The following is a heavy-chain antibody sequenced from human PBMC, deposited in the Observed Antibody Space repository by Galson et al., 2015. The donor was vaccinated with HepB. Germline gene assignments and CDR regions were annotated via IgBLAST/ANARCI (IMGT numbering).Heavy chain of an antibody. CDR1: GFTFSSYS. Sequence: SLRLSCAASGFTFSSYSMNWVRQAPGKGLEWVSSISSSSSYIYYADSVKGRFTISRDNAKNSLYLQMNSLRAEDTAVYYCARDKLGGPYYFDYWGQGTLVTVSS. D-gene: IGHD7-27*01. V-gene: IGHV3-21*01. CDR2: ISSSSSYI. CDR3: ARDKLGGPYYFDY. J-gene: IGHJ4*02.